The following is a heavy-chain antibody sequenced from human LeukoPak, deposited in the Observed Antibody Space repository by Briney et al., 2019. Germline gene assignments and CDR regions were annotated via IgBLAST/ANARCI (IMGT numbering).Heavy chain of an antibody. CDR1: GFTFSSYW. J-gene: IGHJ4*02. Sequence: PGGSLRLSCAASGFTFSSYWMSWARQAPGKGREWVAIINGDGSEKLYVDSVKGRFTISRDNAENSLYLQTNSLRAEDTAVYYCARGTSGSYDYWGQGTLVTVSS. CDR2: INGDGSEK. V-gene: IGHV3-7*01. CDR3: ARGTSGSYDY. D-gene: IGHD3-10*01.